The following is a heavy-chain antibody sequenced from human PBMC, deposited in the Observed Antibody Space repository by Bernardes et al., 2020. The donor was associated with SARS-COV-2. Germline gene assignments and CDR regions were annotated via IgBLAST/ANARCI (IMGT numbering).Heavy chain of an antibody. V-gene: IGHV1-2*02. CDR3: ARSYNSTIHPFDI. Sequence: ASVKVSCKASGYTLSDYYMHWVRQAPGQGLEWMGWINPHSGGTNYAQKFQGRVTMTRDTSISTAFMELSSLRADDTAVYYCARSYNSTIHPFDIWGQGTMVSVSS. CDR2: INPHSGGT. J-gene: IGHJ3*02. D-gene: IGHD6-13*01. CDR1: GYTLSDYY.